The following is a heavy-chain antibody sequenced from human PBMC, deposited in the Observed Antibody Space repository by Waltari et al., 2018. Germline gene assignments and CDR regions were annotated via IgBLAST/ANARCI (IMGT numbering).Heavy chain of an antibody. CDR3: AREERVGGTHDAFDI. CDR2: INSDGSST. J-gene: IGHJ3*02. D-gene: IGHD1-26*01. Sequence: EVQLVESGGGLVQPGGHLRLPGAVSGFTFRSYWMHWVSQAPGKGLVWVSRINSDGSSTSYADSVKGRFTISRDNAKNTLYVQMNSLRAEDTAVYYCAREERVGGTHDAFDIWGQGTMVTVSS. CDR1: GFTFRSYW. V-gene: IGHV3-74*01.